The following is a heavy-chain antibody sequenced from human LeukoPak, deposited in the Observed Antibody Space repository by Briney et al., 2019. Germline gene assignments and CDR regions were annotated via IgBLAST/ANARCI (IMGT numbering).Heavy chain of an antibody. CDR1: GGSISRSCYY. Sequence: AETLSLTCTVSGGSISRSCYYWGWIRQPPGKGREWIGSLYYRGHTYYNPSLGRRVTISINTPKKHFPLKLHSMTAGDTAVYYCARHPYGAVTRWGERTLVTVSS. J-gene: IGHJ4*02. V-gene: IGHV4-39*01. D-gene: IGHD4/OR15-4a*01. CDR2: LYYRGHT. CDR3: ARHPYGAVTR.